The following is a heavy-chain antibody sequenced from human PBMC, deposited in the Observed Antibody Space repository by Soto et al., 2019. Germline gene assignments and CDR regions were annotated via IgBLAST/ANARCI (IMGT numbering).Heavy chain of an antibody. Sequence: PGGSLRLSCAASGFTFISYGMHWVRQAPGKGLEWVAVISYDGSNKYYADSVKGRFTISRDNSKNTLYLQMNSLRAEDTAVYYCAKDPGQAVPGLGDAFEIWGQGTMVTVSS. CDR2: ISYDGSNK. D-gene: IGHD6-19*01. J-gene: IGHJ3*02. CDR1: GFTFISYG. CDR3: AKDPGQAVPGLGDAFEI. V-gene: IGHV3-30*18.